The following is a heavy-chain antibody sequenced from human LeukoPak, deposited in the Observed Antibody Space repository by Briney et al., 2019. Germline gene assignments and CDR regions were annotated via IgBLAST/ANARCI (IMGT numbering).Heavy chain of an antibody. CDR1: GYTFTSYY. CDR2: INPSGGST. Sequence: ASVKVSCKASGYTFTSYYMHWVRQAPGQGLEWMGIINPSGGSTSYAQKFQGRVTMTRDTSTSTVYMGLSSLRSEDTAVYYCARVTYYYDSSGKTTYYYYMDVWGKGTTVTVSS. D-gene: IGHD3-22*01. J-gene: IGHJ6*03. V-gene: IGHV1-46*01. CDR3: ARVTYYYDSSGKTTYYYYMDV.